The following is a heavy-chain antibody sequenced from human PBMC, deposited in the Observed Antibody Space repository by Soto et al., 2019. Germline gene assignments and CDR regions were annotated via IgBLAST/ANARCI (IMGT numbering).Heavy chain of an antibody. V-gene: IGHV3-66*01. CDR1: GFTVSSNN. J-gene: IGHJ3*02. Sequence: GGSLRLSCAASGFTVSSNNMTWARQAPGKGLERVPVIYSGGSTHYADSVKGRFTISRDNSKNTLYLQMNSLRAEDTAVYYGARDDWYDAFDIWGQGTMVTVSS. D-gene: IGHD3-9*01. CDR2: IYSGGST. CDR3: ARDDWYDAFDI.